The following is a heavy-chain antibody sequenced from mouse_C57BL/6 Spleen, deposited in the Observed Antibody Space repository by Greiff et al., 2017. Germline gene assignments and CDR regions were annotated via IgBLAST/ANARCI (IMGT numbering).Heavy chain of an antibody. V-gene: IGHV1-82*01. D-gene: IGHD1-1*01. CDR1: GYAFSSSW. CDR2: IYPGDGDT. Sequence: QVQLQQSGPELVKPGASVKISCKASGYAFSSSWMNWVKQRPGKGLEWIGRIYPGDGDTNYNGKFKGKATLTADKSSSTAYMQLSSLTSEDSAVYFCAREGTTVVAHWYFDVWGTGTTVTVSS. CDR3: AREGTTVVAHWYFDV. J-gene: IGHJ1*03.